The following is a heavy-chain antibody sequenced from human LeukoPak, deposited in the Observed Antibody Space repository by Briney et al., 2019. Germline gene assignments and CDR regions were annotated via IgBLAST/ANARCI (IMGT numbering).Heavy chain of an antibody. V-gene: IGHV3-7*04. Sequence: GGSLRLSCAASGFTFNRNWMSWLRQAPGKGLEWVANIKEDGSVKNYEDSVKGRFTISRDNAADSVSLLLNSLRAEDTAVYYCARDVGKGYFDYWGQGTLVTVSS. CDR3: ARDVGKGYFDY. J-gene: IGHJ4*02. CDR1: GFTFNRNW. CDR2: IKEDGSVK.